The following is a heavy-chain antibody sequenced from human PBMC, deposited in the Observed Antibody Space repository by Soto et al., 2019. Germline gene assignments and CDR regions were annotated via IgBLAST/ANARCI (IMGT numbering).Heavy chain of an antibody. Sequence: QVQLVQSATEVVKPGASVRVSCKASGYVFTGWGISWVRQVPGQGLEWVGWVSAYDGATRSSEKLQGRISVTRDKSTSTVYMDLTNLRSDDAAVYYCARDRACLLEFWGQGTLVTVSS. CDR1: GYVFTGWG. V-gene: IGHV1-18*01. D-gene: IGHD3-10*01. CDR2: VSAYDGAT. J-gene: IGHJ4*02. CDR3: ARDRACLLEF.